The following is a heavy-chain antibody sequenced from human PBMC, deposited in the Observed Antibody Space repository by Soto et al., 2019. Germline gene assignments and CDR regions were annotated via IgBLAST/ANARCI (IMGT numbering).Heavy chain of an antibody. Sequence: SETLSLTCTVSGGSINSGDYYWTWIRQHPGKGLEWIGYIYHSGSTYYNPSLKSRVTISVDTSKNQFSLKLNSVTAADTAVYYCARDSLIYTANYYGMDVWGQGTTVTVSS. CDR2: IYHSGST. J-gene: IGHJ6*02. D-gene: IGHD3-10*01. V-gene: IGHV4-31*03. CDR3: ARDSLIYTANYYGMDV. CDR1: GGSINSGDYY.